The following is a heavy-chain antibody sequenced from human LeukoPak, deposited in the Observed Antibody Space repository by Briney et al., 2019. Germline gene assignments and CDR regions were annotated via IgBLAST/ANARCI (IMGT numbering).Heavy chain of an antibody. J-gene: IGHJ4*02. CDR1: GGSISSGSYY. CDR2: IYTSGST. Sequence: PSETLSLTCTVSGGSISSGSYYWSWIRQPAGKGLEWIGRIYTSGSTNYNPSLKSRVTISVDTSKNQFSLKLSSVTAADTAVYYCARGPGGMGDYWGQGTLVTVSS. V-gene: IGHV4-61*02. CDR3: ARGPGGMGDY. D-gene: IGHD2-15*01.